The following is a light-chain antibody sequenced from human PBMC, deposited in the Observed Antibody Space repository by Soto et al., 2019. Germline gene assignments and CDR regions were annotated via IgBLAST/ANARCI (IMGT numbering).Light chain of an antibody. CDR2: EVS. CDR3: SSYAGSNIYV. Sequence: QSVLTQPPSASGSPGQSVTISCTGTSSDVGGYNYVSWYQQHPGKAPKLMIYEVSKRPSGVPDRCSGSKSGNTASLTVAGLQAEDEADYYCSSYAGSNIYVFGTGTKVTVL. J-gene: IGLJ1*01. V-gene: IGLV2-8*01. CDR1: SSDVGGYNY.